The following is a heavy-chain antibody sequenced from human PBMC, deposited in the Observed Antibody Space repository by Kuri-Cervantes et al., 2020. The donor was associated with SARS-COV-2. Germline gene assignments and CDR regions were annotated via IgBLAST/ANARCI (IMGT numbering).Heavy chain of an antibody. CDR1: GYTLTELS. CDR3: ARGVTPETEITIFGVVTQILYYYYYMDV. J-gene: IGHJ6*03. D-gene: IGHD3-3*01. V-gene: IGHV1-24*01. Sequence: ASVKVSCKVSGYTLTELSMHWVRQAPGKGLEWMGGFDPEDGETIYAQKFRGRVTMTEDTYTDTAYMELSSLRSEDTAVYYCARGVTPETEITIFGVVTQILYYYYYMDVWGQGTTVTVSS. CDR2: FDPEDGET.